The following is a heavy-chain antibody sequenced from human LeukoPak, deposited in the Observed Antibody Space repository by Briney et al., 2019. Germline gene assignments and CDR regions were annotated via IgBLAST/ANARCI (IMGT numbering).Heavy chain of an antibody. CDR2: ISSSSSTI. CDR1: GFTLSSYW. V-gene: IGHV3-48*04. Sequence: GGSLRLSCAASGFTLSSYWMNWVRQAPGKGLEWVSYISSSSSTIYYADSVKGRFTISRDNAKNSLYLQLNSLRAEDTAVYYCARVGGYGDHYWGQGTLVTVSS. J-gene: IGHJ4*02. CDR3: ARVGGYGDHY. D-gene: IGHD4-17*01.